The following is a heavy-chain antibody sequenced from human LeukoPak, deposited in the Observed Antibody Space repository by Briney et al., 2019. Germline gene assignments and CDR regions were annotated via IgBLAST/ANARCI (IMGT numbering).Heavy chain of an antibody. CDR2: IYHTGST. V-gene: IGHV4-38-2*02. CDR1: GYSITSGHY. D-gene: IGHD3-10*01. J-gene: IGHJ4*02. Sequence: SETLSLTCTVSGYSITSGHYWGWIRQPPGKGLEWIGSIYHTGSTFYNPSPKSRVTIAVDPSKNQFSLKLNSVTAADTAVYYCARDQDYYGSGSYGPDYWGQGILVTVSS. CDR3: ARDQDYYGSGSYGPDY.